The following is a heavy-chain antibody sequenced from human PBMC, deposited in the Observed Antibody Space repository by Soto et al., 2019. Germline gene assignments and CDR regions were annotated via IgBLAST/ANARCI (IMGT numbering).Heavy chain of an antibody. V-gene: IGHV3-48*02. CDR3: ARDIVEGFVGY. D-gene: IGHD3-3*01. CDR2: ISSWSETI. CDR1: GFSFSSQI. Sequence: LRLSCAASGFSFSSQIMNWVRQAPGKGLEWVSYISSWSETIYYADSVKGRFTISRDNAKNSLSLQMHGLTDEDTTVYYCARDIVEGFVGYWGRGTLVTVSS. J-gene: IGHJ4*02.